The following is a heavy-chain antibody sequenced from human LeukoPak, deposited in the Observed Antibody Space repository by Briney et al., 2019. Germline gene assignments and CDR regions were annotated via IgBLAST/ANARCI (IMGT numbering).Heavy chain of an antibody. D-gene: IGHD2-2*01. CDR2: IRSKAYGGTT. CDR3: TRDSGLVVPAAIPNWFDP. V-gene: IGHV3-49*04. J-gene: IGHJ5*02. Sequence: GGSLRLSCAASGFTFSSYGMHWVRQAPGQGLEWVGFIRSKAYGGTTEYAASVKGRFTISRDDSKSIAYLQMNSLKTEDTAVYYCTRDSGLVVPAAIPNWFDPWGQGTLVTVSS. CDR1: GFTFSSYG.